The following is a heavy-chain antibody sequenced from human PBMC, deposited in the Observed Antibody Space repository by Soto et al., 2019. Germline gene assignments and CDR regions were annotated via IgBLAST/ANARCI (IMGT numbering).Heavy chain of an antibody. D-gene: IGHD2-2*02. J-gene: IGHJ3*02. CDR2: IYWDDDK. V-gene: IGHV2-5*02. CDR3: AHSDTVSDAFDI. CDR1: GFSFRISGVG. Sequence: GSGPTMVNPTQTLRLSCTFSGFSFRISGVGVGRNSQPPGKALEWLALIYWDDDKRYSPSLKSTLTINKDTSKNQVFLTMTNMDPVDTATYYCAHSDTVSDAFDIWGQGTMVTVSS.